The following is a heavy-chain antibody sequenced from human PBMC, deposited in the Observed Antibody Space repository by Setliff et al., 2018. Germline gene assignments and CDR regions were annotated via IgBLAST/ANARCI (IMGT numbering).Heavy chain of an antibody. V-gene: IGHV3-23*01. Sequence: GGSLRLSCVASGFTFSSYAMSWVRQAPGKGPEWVSTISGSGDSTYYADAMRGRFTISRDNSKNSLYLQAKGLRAEDTAVYYCVKDGVGPTYTYFFDYWGQGSQVTVSS. J-gene: IGHJ4*02. CDR2: ISGSGDST. D-gene: IGHD1-26*01. CDR1: GFTFSSYA. CDR3: VKDGVGPTYTYFFDY.